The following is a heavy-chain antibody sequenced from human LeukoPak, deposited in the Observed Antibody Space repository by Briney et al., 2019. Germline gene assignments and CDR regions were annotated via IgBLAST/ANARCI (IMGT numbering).Heavy chain of an antibody. J-gene: IGHJ4*02. CDR1: GGSFSGYY. V-gene: IGHV4-34*01. D-gene: IGHD3-16*01. CDR3: ARDLGFGYFDY. CDR2: INHNRST. Sequence: ASETLSLTCAVYGGSFSGYYWSWIRQPPGKGLEWIGEINHNRSTNYNPSLKSRVTISVDTSKNQFSLKLSSVIAADTAVYYCARDLGFGYFDYWGQGTLVTVSS.